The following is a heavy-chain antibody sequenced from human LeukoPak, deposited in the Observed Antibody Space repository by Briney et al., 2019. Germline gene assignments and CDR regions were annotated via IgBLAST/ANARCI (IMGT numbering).Heavy chain of an antibody. J-gene: IGHJ4*02. V-gene: IGHV3-69-1*02. D-gene: IGHD3-16*01. Sequence: GRSLRLSCSASGFTFSDYDMNWVRQAPGKGLEWVSSISGLSTHIYYGDSVKGRSSISRDNAKNSVYLQMNSLGVEDTAIYYCGRAFPPLRTSSAGDLWGQGILVTVPS. CDR2: ISGLSTHI. CDR1: GFTFSDYD. CDR3: GRAFPPLRTSSAGDL.